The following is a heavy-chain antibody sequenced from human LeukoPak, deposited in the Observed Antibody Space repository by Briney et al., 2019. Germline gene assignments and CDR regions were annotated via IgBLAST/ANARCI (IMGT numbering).Heavy chain of an antibody. CDR3: AKDLRYCSGGSCYYFDS. J-gene: IGHJ4*02. CDR2: ISYGGSNK. V-gene: IGHV3-30*18. D-gene: IGHD2-15*01. Sequence: GGSLRLSCAASGFTFSSYGMHWVRQAPGKGLEWVAVISYGGSNKYYADSVKGRFTISRDNSKNTLYLQMTSLRPEDTAVYYCAKDLRYCSGGSCYYFDSWGQGTLVTVSS. CDR1: GFTFSSYG.